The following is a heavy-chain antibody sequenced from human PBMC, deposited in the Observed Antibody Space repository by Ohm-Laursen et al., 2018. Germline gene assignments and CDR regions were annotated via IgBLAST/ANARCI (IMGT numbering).Heavy chain of an antibody. CDR1: GYTLTELS. J-gene: IGHJ6*02. D-gene: IGHD5-24*01. V-gene: IGHV1-24*01. CDR2: FDPEDGET. Sequence: ASVKVSCKVSGYTLTELSMHWVRQAPGKGLEWMGGFDPEDGETIYAQKFQGRVTMTEDTSTDTAYMELSSLRSEDTAVYYCATVGWLQFRYYYGMDVWGQGTTVTVSS. CDR3: ATVGWLQFRYYYGMDV.